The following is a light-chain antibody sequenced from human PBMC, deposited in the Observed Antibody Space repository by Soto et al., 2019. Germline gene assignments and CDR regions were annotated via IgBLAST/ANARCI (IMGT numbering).Light chain of an antibody. V-gene: IGKV3-20*01. Sequence: EIVMTQSPATLSVSPGERATLSCRASQSATTNLAWHQQKPGQAPRLLIYGASNRATGIPDRFSGSGSATDFTLTISRLEPEDFAVYFCQQSGSSPLTFGGGTKVDIK. CDR2: GAS. CDR1: QSATTN. J-gene: IGKJ4*01. CDR3: QQSGSSPLT.